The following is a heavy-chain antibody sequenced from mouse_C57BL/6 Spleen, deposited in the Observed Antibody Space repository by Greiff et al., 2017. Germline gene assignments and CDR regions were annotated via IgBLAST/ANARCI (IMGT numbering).Heavy chain of an antibody. Sequence: VQLQQSGPGLVAPSQSLSITCTVSGFSLTSYAISWVRQTPVKGLEWLGVIWTGGGTNYNSALKSRLSISKDNSKSQVFLKMPSLQTDDTAMCYCARGGSPRYFDVWGTGTTVTVSS. V-gene: IGHV2-9-1*01. CDR2: IWTGGGT. D-gene: IGHD1-1*01. CDR3: ARGGSPRYFDV. J-gene: IGHJ1*03. CDR1: GFSLTSYA.